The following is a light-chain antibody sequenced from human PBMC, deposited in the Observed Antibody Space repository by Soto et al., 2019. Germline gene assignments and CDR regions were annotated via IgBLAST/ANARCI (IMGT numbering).Light chain of an antibody. V-gene: IGLV1-51*01. CDR2: DNN. CDR3: GTWDSGLSAGV. Sequence: QSALTQPASVSGSPGQSITVSCTGTNTDVGGYNYVSWYQHRPGKAPRLMIYDNNKRPSGIPDRFSGSKSGTSATLGITGLQTGDEADYYCGTWDSGLSAGVFGTGTKLTVL. J-gene: IGLJ1*01. CDR1: NTDVGGYNY.